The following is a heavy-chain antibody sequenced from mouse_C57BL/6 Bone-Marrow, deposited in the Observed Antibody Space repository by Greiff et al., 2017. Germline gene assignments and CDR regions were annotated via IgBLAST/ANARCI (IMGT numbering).Heavy chain of an antibody. CDR3: ATLVEYDYDGAPWFAY. Sequence: QVQLQQSGAELMKPGASVKLSCKATGYTFTGYWIEWVKQRPGHGLEWIGVILPGSGSTNYNEKFKGKATFTADTTSNTAYMQHSSLTTEDSAIYYCATLVEYDYDGAPWFAYGGQGTLVTVSA. D-gene: IGHD2-4*01. V-gene: IGHV1-9*01. J-gene: IGHJ3*01. CDR2: ILPGSGST. CDR1: GYTFTGYW.